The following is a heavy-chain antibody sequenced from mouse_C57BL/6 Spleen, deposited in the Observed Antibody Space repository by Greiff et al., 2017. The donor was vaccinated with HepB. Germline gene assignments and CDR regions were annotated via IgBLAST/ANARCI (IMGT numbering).Heavy chain of an antibody. J-gene: IGHJ1*03. CDR2: IYPRDGST. D-gene: IGHD2-1*01. CDR1: GYTFTSYD. CDR3: ARKAYGNYWYFDV. Sequence: VQLQQSGPELVKPGASVKLSCKASGYTFTSYDINWVKQRPGQGLEWIGWIYPRDGSTKYNEKFKGKATLTVDTSSSTAYMELHSLTSEDSAVYFCARKAYGNYWYFDVWGTGTTVTVSS. V-gene: IGHV1-85*01.